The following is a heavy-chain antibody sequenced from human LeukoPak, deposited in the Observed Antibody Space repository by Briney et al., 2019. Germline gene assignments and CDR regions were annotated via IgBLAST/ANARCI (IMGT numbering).Heavy chain of an antibody. CDR2: INQDGSEM. J-gene: IGHJ4*02. CDR3: ARSPRNSGYNYGDY. V-gene: IGHV3-7*03. Sequence: PGGSLRLSCAASGFTFSTYWMTWVRQAPGKGLEWVANINQDGSEMYYVDSVKGRFTISRDNAENSLYLQMNSLRAEDTAIYYCARSPRNSGYNYGDYWGQGTLVTVSS. D-gene: IGHD5-12*01. CDR1: GFTFSTYW.